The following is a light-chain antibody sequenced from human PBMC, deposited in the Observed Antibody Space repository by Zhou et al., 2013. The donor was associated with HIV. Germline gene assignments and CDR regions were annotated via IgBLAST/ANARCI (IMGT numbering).Light chain of an antibody. J-gene: IGKJ3*01. CDR2: DAS. CDR1: QSVGSS. Sequence: EVVLTQSPATLSLSPGEGATLSCWASQSVGSSLAWYQHKPGQAPRLLICDASNRATGIPARFSGSGSGTDFTLTISRLEPEDFAVYYCQQYGSSPFTFGPGTKVDLK. CDR3: QQYGSSPFT. V-gene: IGKV3-20*01.